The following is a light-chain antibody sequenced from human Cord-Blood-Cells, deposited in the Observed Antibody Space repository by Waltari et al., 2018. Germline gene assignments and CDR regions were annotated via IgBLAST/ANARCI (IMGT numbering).Light chain of an antibody. CDR1: QSVLYSSNNKTY. CDR2: WAS. CDR3: QQYYSTPPT. J-gene: IGKJ1*01. V-gene: IGKV4-1*01. Sequence: DIVMTQSPDALAVSLGERATINCKSSQSVLYSSNNKTYLAWYQQKPGPPPKLLIYWASTRESWVPDRFSGSGSGTDFTLTISSLQAEDVAVYYCQQYYSTPPTFGQGTKVEIK.